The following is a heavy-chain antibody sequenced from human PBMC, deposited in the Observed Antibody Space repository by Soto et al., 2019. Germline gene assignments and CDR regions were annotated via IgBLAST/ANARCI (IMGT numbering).Heavy chain of an antibody. Sequence: PGESLKISCKGSGYSFPSQWIGWVRQTPGKGLEWMGSIYPADSDTRYSPSFQGQVTISADKSIRTAYLEWSSLKASDSDMYYCARIKHSTTSYYDHSYGMDVWGPGTPVTVSS. CDR1: GYSFPSQW. D-gene: IGHD2-21*01. V-gene: IGHV5-51*01. CDR3: ARIKHSTTSYYDHSYGMDV. CDR2: IYPADSDT. J-gene: IGHJ6*02.